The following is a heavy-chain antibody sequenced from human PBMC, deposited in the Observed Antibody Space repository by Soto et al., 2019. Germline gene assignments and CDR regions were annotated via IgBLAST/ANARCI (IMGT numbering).Heavy chain of an antibody. D-gene: IGHD3-10*01. CDR3: ARDRGGYGPPDV. V-gene: IGHV3-11*06. CDR1: GFTFSDSY. Sequence: QVQLVESGGGLVKPGGSLRLSCAASGFTFSDSYMSWIRQAPGKGLQWVAYISGSSGYTGYADSVKGRFTFSRDNAKNSLYLQMNSLRAEDTAVYYCARDRGGYGPPDVWGQGTTVTVSS. J-gene: IGHJ6*02. CDR2: ISGSSGYT.